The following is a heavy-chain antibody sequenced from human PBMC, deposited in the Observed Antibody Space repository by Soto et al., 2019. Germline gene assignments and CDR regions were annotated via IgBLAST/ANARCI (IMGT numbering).Heavy chain of an antibody. V-gene: IGHV3-30*18. J-gene: IGHJ6*02. CDR2: ISYDGSNK. D-gene: IGHD3-10*01. CDR3: AKDQFGSGSYYKPSMGGYYYYYGMDV. CDR1: GFTFSSYG. Sequence: PGGSLRLSCAASGFTFSSYGMHWVRQAPGKGLEWVAVISYDGSNKYYADSVKGRFTISRDNSKNTLYLQMNSLRAEDTAVYYCAKDQFGSGSYYKPSMGGYYYYYGMDVWGQGTTVTVSS.